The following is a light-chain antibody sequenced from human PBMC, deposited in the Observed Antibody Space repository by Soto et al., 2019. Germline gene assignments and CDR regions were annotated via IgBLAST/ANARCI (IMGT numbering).Light chain of an antibody. V-gene: IGKV3-11*01. CDR2: DAS. CDR3: QQYKSYSPLT. Sequence: IVLTRSPGTLSLSPGEKATLSCRARKSLSSYLAWYQQKPGQAPRLLIYDASNRAAGIPARFSGSGSGTDFTLTISSLQPDDFATDYCQQYKSYSPLTFGGGTKVDIK. CDR1: KSLSSY. J-gene: IGKJ4*01.